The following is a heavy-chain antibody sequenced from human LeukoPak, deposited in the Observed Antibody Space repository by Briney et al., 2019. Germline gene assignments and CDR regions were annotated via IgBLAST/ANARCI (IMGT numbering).Heavy chain of an antibody. CDR2: ISASSSYT. J-gene: IGHJ4*02. V-gene: IGHV3-11*05. Sequence: GGSLRLSCVVSGIPFSDYYMNWIRLAPGKGLEWISYISASSSYTDYADSVKGRFTISRDNAKNTLYLQMNSLGVEDTAVYYCAKDFGVVVTAIPSYWGQGTLVTVSS. CDR1: GIPFSDYY. CDR3: AKDFGVVVTAIPSY. D-gene: IGHD2-21*02.